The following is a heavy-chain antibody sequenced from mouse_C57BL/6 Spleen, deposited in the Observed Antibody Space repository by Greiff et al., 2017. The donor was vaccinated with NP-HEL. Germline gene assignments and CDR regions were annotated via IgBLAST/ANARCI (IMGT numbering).Heavy chain of an antibody. CDR1: GYAFSSSW. J-gene: IGHJ2*01. CDR3: ERGEYYGNYFDD. D-gene: IGHD1-1*01. V-gene: IGHV1-82*01. CDR2: IYPGDGDT. Sequence: QVQLKESGPELVKPGASVKISCKASGYAFSSSWMNWVKQRPGKGLEWIGRIYPGDGDTNYNGKFKGKATLTADKSSSTAYMQLSSLTSEDSAVDFCERGEYYGNYFDDWGQGTTLTVSS.